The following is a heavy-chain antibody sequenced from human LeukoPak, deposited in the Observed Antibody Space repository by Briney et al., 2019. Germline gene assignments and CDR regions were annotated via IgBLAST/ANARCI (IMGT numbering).Heavy chain of an antibody. CDR2: MNPGSGNT. V-gene: IGHV1-8*02. D-gene: IGHD3-22*01. CDR1: GYTFGSYD. J-gene: IGHJ4*02. CDR3: ARLSETAAYYYTSGYYYLGY. Sequence: ASVKVSCKASGYTFGSYDINWVRKATGQGLEWMGWMNPGSGNTGYAQRFKGRVSMTRDTSISTAYMQLGGLRSEDSAVYYCARLSETAAYYYTSGYYYLGYWGQGTLVTVDS.